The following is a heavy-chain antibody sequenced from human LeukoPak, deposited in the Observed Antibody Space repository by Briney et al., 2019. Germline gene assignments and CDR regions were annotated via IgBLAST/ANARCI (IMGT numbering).Heavy chain of an antibody. CDR3: ARDLGYSYGYTHFDY. CDR1: GGSISSGGYY. V-gene: IGHV4-31*02. J-gene: IGHJ4*02. D-gene: IGHD5-18*01. Sequence: TSETLSLTCTVSGGSISSGGYYWSWIRQHPGRDLEWIGYIYYSGSKYFNPSLKSRVTISVDKSKNQFSLKLTSVTAADTAVYYCARDLGYSYGYTHFDYWGQGTLVTVSS. CDR2: IYYSGSK.